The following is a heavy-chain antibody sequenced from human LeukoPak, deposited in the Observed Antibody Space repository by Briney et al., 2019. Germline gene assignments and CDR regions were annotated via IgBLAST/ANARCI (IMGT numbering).Heavy chain of an antibody. CDR3: ARADRPGTFYAFDI. J-gene: IGHJ3*02. CDR2: IYSGGST. V-gene: IGHV3-53*01. CDR1: GFTVSSNY. Sequence: GGSLRLSCAASGFTVSSNYMSWVRQAPGKGLEWVSVIYSGGSTYYADSVKGRFTISRDNSKSTLYIQLTSLRAEDTAVYYCARADRPGTFYAFDIWGQGTMVTVSS.